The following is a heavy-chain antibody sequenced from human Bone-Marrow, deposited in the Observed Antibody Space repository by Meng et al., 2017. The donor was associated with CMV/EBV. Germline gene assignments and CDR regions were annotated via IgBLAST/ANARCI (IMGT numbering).Heavy chain of an antibody. D-gene: IGHD5-24*01. CDR3: ARDRALEMATIDRSHYYYGMAV. V-gene: IGHV1-69*05. J-gene: IGHJ6*02. Sequence: SVKVSCKASGDSFISDAISWVRQAPGQGLEWMGGIIPIFGTANYAQKFQGRVTITTDESTSTAYMELSSLRSEDTAVYYCARDRALEMATIDRSHYYYGMAVWGQGNTVTVSS. CDR1: GDSFISDA. CDR2: IIPIFGTA.